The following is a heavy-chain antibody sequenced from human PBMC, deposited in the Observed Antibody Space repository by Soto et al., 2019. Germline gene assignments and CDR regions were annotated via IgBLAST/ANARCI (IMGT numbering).Heavy chain of an antibody. CDR2: ISYDGSNT. CDR1: GFTFSSYG. J-gene: IGHJ4*02. Sequence: QVQLVESGGGVVQPGRSLRLSCVASGFTFSSYGMHWVRQAPGKGLEWVAIISYDGSNTNYADSVKGRFTISRANSRTTLCLQMNGRRGEATSVYYCAKEGGLSGRYYLCSSYYVDHWGQGALVIVSS. D-gene: IGHD1-26*01. V-gene: IGHV3-30*18. CDR3: AKEGGLSGRYYLCSSYYVDH.